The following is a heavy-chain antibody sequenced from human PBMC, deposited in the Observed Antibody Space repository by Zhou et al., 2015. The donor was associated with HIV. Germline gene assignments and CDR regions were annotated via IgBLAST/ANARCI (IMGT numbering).Heavy chain of an antibody. Sequence: QLQLVESGGGLVKPGGSLRLSCAASGFIFGDYYMTWIRQTPGKGLEWISYISSSGSTIFYADSVRGRFTISRDNGKNSLHLHMNSLRAEDTAVYYCAKFRGPTGKYYFDHWGQGTLVTVSS. CDR1: GFIFGDYY. J-gene: IGHJ4*02. CDR3: AKFRGPTGKYYFDH. V-gene: IGHV3-11*01. D-gene: IGHD1-14*01. CDR2: ISSSGSTI.